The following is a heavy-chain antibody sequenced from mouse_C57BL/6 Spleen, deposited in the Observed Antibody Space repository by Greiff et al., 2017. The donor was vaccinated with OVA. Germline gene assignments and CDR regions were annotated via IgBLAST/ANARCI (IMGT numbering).Heavy chain of an antibody. J-gene: IGHJ1*03. D-gene: IGHD1-1*01. CDR1: GYSITSGYY. V-gene: IGHV3-6*01. CDR3: ARGRVLRGYFDV. CDR2: ISYDGSN. Sequence: ESGPGLVKPSQSLSLTCSVTGYSITSGYYWNWIRQFPGNKLEWMGYISYDGSNNYNPSLKNRISITRDTSKNQFFLKLNSVTTEDTATYYCARGRVLRGYFDVWGTGTTVTVSS.